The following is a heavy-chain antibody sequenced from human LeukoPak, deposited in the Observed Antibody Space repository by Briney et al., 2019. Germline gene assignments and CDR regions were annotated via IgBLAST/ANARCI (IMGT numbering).Heavy chain of an antibody. CDR3: ARTGYTYGYSDYYFDY. D-gene: IGHD5-18*01. J-gene: IGHJ4*02. V-gene: IGHV4-59*01. CDR1: GGSISSYY. Sequence: PSETLSLTCTVSGGSISSYYWSWIRQSPGKGLDWIGYIYYSGSTNYNPSLKSRVTISVDTSKNQISLKLTSVTAADTAMYYCARTGYTYGYSDYYFDYWGQGILVTVSS. CDR2: IYYSGST.